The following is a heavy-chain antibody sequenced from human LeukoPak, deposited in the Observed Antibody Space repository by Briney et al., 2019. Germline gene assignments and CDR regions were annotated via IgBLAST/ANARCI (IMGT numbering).Heavy chain of an antibody. CDR3: AREITVTRPFAY. CDR1: NGSISIYY. D-gene: IGHD4-17*01. CDR2: ISASGST. Sequence: PSETLSLTCTVSNGSISIYYWSWVRQPAGKGLVWIGRISASGSTNYNPSLKSRVTMSVDTSKNQFSLKLSSVTAADTAVYYCAREITVTRPFAYWGQGTLVTVSS. J-gene: IGHJ4*02. V-gene: IGHV4-4*07.